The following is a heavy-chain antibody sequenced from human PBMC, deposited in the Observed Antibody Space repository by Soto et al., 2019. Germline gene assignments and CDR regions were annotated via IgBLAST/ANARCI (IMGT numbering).Heavy chain of an antibody. V-gene: IGHV3-23*01. Sequence: EVHLLESGGGLVQPGGSLRLSCVASGFTFNTYGMSWVRQAPGKGLEWLSLTSASGGSTYYADSVKGRFTISRDNSKDTLYLHMNSLGVEDTAVYYCARRAATVTYCEHWGQGALVTVSP. CDR1: GFTFNTYG. CDR2: TSASGGST. J-gene: IGHJ4*02. D-gene: IGHD5-18*01. CDR3: ARRAATVTYCEH.